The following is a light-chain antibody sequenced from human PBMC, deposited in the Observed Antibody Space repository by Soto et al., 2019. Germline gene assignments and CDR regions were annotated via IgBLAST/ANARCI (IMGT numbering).Light chain of an antibody. J-gene: IGKJ1*01. CDR1: QSISTW. V-gene: IGKV1-5*01. CDR3: QQYSDFPT. Sequence: DIQMTQSPSTLSATVGDRVTITCRASQSISTWLAWYQQKPGKAPKLLIYDASSLEVGVPSRFSGSGSRTEFTLTISSLQPDDYGTYYCQQYSDFPTFGQGTK. CDR2: DAS.